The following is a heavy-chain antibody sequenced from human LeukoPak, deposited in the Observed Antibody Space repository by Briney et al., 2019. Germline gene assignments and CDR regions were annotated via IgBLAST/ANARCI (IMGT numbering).Heavy chain of an antibody. CDR1: TDSITSNW. J-gene: IGHJ4*02. CDR3: AKEIVGAPIPGAY. CDR2: VHKSGST. Sequence: PSETLSLTCAVSTDSITSNWWSWVRQPPGKGLEWIGEVHKSGSTNYYPSLQSRVTISIDKSKNQIALELTSVTAADTAVHYCAKEIVGAPIPGAYWGQGILVTVSS. V-gene: IGHV4-4*02. D-gene: IGHD1-26*01.